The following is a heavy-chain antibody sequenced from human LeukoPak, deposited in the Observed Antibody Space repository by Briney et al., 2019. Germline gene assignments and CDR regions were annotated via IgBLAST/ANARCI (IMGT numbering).Heavy chain of an antibody. CDR1: GGSFSGYQ. D-gene: IGHD6-19*01. V-gene: IGHV4-34*01. CDR2: NDRSGTT. J-gene: IGHJ5*02. Sequence: PSETLSLTCTVYGGSFSGYQWSWIRQPPGKGLEWIGENDRSGTTNYNPALKSRVIISVDTTRNHFSLKLSSVTAADTAVYYCARVGGAVAGRRALNYNWFDPWGQGTLVTVSS. CDR3: ARVGGAVAGRRALNYNWFDP.